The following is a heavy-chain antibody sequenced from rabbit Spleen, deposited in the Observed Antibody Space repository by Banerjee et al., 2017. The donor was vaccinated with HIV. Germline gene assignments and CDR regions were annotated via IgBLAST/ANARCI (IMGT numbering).Heavy chain of an antibody. V-gene: IGHV1S40*01. J-gene: IGHJ6*01. CDR2: IYAGSNDNT. Sequence: QSLEESGGDLVKPGASLTLTCTASGFSFSSGYYMCWVRQAPGKGLEWIACIYAGSNDNTYYASWAKGRFTVSKASSTTVTLKMTSLTEADTATYFCARDSGSSFSTYGMDLWGPGTLVTVS. D-gene: IGHD8-1*01. CDR1: GFSFSSGYY. CDR3: ARDSGSSFSTYGMDL.